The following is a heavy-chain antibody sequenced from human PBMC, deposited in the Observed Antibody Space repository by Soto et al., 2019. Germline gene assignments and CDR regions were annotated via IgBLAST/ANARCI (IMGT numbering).Heavy chain of an antibody. Sequence: SGPTLVNHTETLTLTCTVSGFSLSNARMGVSWIRQPLGKALEWLAHIFSNDEKSYSTSLKSRLTISKDTSKSQVVLTMTNMDPVDTATYYCARISGAAAADYWGQGTLVTVSS. V-gene: IGHV2-26*01. CDR1: GFSLSNARMG. CDR2: IFSNDEK. CDR3: ARISGAAAADY. J-gene: IGHJ4*02. D-gene: IGHD6-13*01.